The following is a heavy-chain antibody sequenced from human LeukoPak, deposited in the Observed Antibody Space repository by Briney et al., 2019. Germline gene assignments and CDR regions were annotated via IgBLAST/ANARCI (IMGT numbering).Heavy chain of an antibody. Sequence: GGSLRLSCAASGFTFSSYAMHWVRQAPGKGLEWVAVISYDGSNKYYADSVKGRFTISRDNSKNTLYLQMNSLRAEDTAVYYCAREGLLWFGELYWGQGTLVTVSS. J-gene: IGHJ4*02. D-gene: IGHD3-10*01. CDR2: ISYDGSNK. V-gene: IGHV3-30*04. CDR1: GFTFSSYA. CDR3: AREGLLWFGELY.